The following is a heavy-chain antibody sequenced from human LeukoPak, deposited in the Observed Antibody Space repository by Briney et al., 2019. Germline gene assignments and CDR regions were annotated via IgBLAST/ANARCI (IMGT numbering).Heavy chain of an antibody. CDR2: INPSGGST. D-gene: IGHD6-13*01. J-gene: IGHJ4*02. V-gene: IGHV1-46*01. CDR3: AREGQAAGTSFFDY. Sequence: EASVKVSCKASGYTFTSYDINWVRQAPGQGLEWMGIINPSGGSTSYAQKFQGRVTMTRDTSTSTVYMELSSLRSEDTAVYYCAREGQAAGTSFFDYWGQGTLVTVSS. CDR1: GYTFTSYD.